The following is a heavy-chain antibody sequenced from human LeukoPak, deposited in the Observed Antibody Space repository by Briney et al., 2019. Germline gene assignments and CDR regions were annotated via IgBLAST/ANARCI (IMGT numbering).Heavy chain of an antibody. CDR2: IKQDGSEK. V-gene: IGHV3-7*03. Sequence: GGTLGLSCAASGFTFSSYWMSWVRQAPGKGLEWVANIKQDGSEKYYVDSVKGRFTISRDNAKNSLYLQMNSLRAEDTAVYYCAKGEYSSSWYAEYFQHWGQGTLVTVSS. J-gene: IGHJ1*01. CDR3: AKGEYSSSWYAEYFQH. CDR1: GFTFSSYW. D-gene: IGHD6-13*01.